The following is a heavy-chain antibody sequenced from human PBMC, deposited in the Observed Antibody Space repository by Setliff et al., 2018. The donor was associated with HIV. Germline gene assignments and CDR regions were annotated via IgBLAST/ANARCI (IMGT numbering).Heavy chain of an antibody. Sequence: SETLSLTCTVSGGSISSGSYYWSWIRQPPGKGLVWIGEVTHTRATNYNPSLQSRVTVTVDTSKNQFSLKLSSVTAADTAVYYCVRGGDSSSWYWGRWFDPWGQGTLVTVSS. J-gene: IGHJ5*02. CDR3: VRGGDSSSWYWGRWFDP. CDR1: GGSISSGSYY. CDR2: VTHTRAT. D-gene: IGHD6-13*01. V-gene: IGHV4-39*07.